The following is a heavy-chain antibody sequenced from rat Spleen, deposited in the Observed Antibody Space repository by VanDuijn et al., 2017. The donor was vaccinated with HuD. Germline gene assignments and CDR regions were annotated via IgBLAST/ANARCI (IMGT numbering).Heavy chain of an antibody. CDR1: RFTFSNYD. J-gene: IGHJ1*01. D-gene: IGHD2-2*01. Sequence: EVQLVESGGGLVQPGRSMKLSCAASRFTFSNYDMAWVRQAPKRGLEWVAYISSDGGRNFYRDSVKGRFTISRDNAKSSLYLQMDNLRSEDTATYHCARAGYLRDWYFDFWGPGTMVAVSS. CDR2: ISSDGGRN. CDR3: ARAGYLRDWYFDF. V-gene: IGHV5-25*01.